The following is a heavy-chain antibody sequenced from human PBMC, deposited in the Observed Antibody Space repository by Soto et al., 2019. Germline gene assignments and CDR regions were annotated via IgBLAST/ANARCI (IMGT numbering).Heavy chain of an antibody. CDR2: IIPIFGTA. V-gene: IGHV1-69*06. Sequence: QVPLVQSGAEVKKPGSSVKVSCKASGGTFSSYAISWVRQAPGQGLEWMGGIIPIFGTANYAQKFQGRVTITADKSTSTAYMDRSSLRSEDTAVYYCASDSGIAAADTGYYYGMDVWGQGTTVTVSS. J-gene: IGHJ6*02. CDR1: GGTFSSYA. CDR3: ASDSGIAAADTGYYYGMDV. D-gene: IGHD6-13*01.